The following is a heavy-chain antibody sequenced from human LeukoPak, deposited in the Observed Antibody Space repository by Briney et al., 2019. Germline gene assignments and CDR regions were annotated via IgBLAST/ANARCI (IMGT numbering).Heavy chain of an antibody. CDR3: SRGLDY. J-gene: IGHJ4*02. V-gene: IGHV3-74*01. Sequence: YPGGSLRLSCAASGFTFSSYWMHWVRQAPGKGLVWVSRINNDGSSTSYADSMKGRFTISRDNAKNTLYLQMNSLRGEDTAVYYCSRGLDYWGQGTLVTVSS. CDR1: GFTFSSYW. CDR2: INNDGSST.